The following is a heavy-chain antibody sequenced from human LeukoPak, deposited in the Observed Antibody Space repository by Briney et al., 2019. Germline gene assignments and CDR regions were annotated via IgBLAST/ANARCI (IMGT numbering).Heavy chain of an antibody. CDR3: TRYGTSRFDP. J-gene: IGHJ5*02. Sequence: GGSLPHFCAASGFTFSGYVMHWARQAPGKGLEWVTGIAFDGSRKHYADSVKGRFTISRDNSRNTMDLQMNSLRVEDTAVYHCTRYGTSRFDPWG. D-gene: IGHD3-9*01. V-gene: IGHV3-30*03. CDR1: GFTFSGYV. CDR2: IAFDGSRK.